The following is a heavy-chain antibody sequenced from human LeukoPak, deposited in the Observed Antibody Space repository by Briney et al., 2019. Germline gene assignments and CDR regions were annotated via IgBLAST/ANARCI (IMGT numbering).Heavy chain of an antibody. CDR2: INPNSGGT. V-gene: IGHV1-2*02. CDR1: SYTFTRYG. CDR3: AREVEWLRYNWFDP. J-gene: IGHJ5*02. D-gene: IGHD6-19*01. Sequence: ASVKVSCKASSYTFTRYGISWVRQAPGQGLEWMGWINPNSGGTNYAQKFQGRVTMTRDTSISTAYMELSRLRSDDTAVYYCAREVEWLRYNWFDPWGQGTLVTVSS.